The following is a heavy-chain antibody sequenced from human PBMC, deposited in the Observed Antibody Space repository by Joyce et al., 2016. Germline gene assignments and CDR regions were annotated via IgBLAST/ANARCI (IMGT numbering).Heavy chain of an antibody. CDR2: IYPADSDT. J-gene: IGHJ4*02. V-gene: IGHV5-51*01. CDR1: GYSFTRYW. Sequence: EVQLVQSGAEVKKPGESLKISCQGSGYSFTRYWIGWVRQVPGIGLELMRIIYPADSDTRYSPSFQGQVTMSVDKSLSTAYVQGSSLKASDTAVYYCARRDSSGYYNYNYWGQGTLVTVSS. D-gene: IGHD3-22*01. CDR3: ARRDSSGYYNYNY.